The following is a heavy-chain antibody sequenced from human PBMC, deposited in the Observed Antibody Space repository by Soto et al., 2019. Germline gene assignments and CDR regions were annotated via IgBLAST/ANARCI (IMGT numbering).Heavy chain of an antibody. CDR3: ARGLIAGYGMDV. CDR1: GYTFTGYY. V-gene: IGHV1-2*04. J-gene: IGHJ6*02. CDR2: INPNSGGT. Sequence: ASVKVSCKASGYTFTGYYMHWVRQAPGQGLEWMGWINPNSGGTNYAQKLQGWVTMTRDTSISTAYMELSRLRSDDTAVYYCARGLIAGYGMDVWGQGTTVTVSS. D-gene: IGHD6-13*01.